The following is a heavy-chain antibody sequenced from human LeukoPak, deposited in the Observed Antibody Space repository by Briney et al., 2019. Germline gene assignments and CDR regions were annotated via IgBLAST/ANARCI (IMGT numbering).Heavy chain of an antibody. Sequence: SETLSLTCTVSGGSISSYYWSWIRQPPGKGLEWIGYIYYSGSTNYNPSLESRVTISVDTSKNQFSLKLSSVTAADTAVYYCARGFGVNYWGQGTLVAVSS. J-gene: IGHJ4*02. CDR1: GGSISSYY. V-gene: IGHV4-59*01. D-gene: IGHD2-8*01. CDR3: ARGFGVNY. CDR2: IYYSGST.